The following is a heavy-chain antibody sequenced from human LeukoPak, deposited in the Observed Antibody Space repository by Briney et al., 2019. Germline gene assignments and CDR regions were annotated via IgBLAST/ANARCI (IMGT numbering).Heavy chain of an antibody. V-gene: IGHV3-7*01. CDR1: GFTFSSYS. Sequence: GGSLRLSCAASGFTFSSYSMNWVRQAPGRGLEWLAKIMQDGSEKNYVDSVKGRFTISRDNAKNSLYLQMNSLRAEDTAVYYCARGGGFLDHWGQGTLVTVSS. J-gene: IGHJ4*02. CDR3: ARGGGFLDH. CDR2: IMQDGSEK. D-gene: IGHD2-15*01.